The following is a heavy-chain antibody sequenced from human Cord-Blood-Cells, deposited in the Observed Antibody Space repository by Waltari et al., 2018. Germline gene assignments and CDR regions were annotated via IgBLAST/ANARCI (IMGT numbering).Heavy chain of an antibody. Sequence: QVQLVESGGGVVQPGRSMRLSCAASGFTFRSYAMHWVRQAPGKGLEWVAVISYDGSNKYYADSVKGRFTISRDNSKNTLYLQMNSLRAEDTAVYYCARERVPIVLVVYAIDYWGQGTLVTVSS. CDR3: ARERVPIVLVVYAIDY. D-gene: IGHD2-8*02. CDR1: GFTFRSYA. CDR2: ISYDGSNK. J-gene: IGHJ4*02. V-gene: IGHV3-30-3*01.